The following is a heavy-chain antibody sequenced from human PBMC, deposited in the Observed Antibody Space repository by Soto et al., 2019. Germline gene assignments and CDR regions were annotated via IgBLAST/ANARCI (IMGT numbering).Heavy chain of an antibody. CDR3: ARDWSGQFDP. D-gene: IGHD3-10*01. CDR2: ISPYNGNT. CDR1: GYTFTSYG. Sequence: GASVKVSCKASGYTFTSYGFSWVRQAPGQGLEWMGWISPYNGNTNYAQKLQGRVTMTTDTSTSTVYMELRSLRSDDTAVYYCARDWSGQFDPWGLGTLVTVSS. J-gene: IGHJ5*02. V-gene: IGHV1-18*01.